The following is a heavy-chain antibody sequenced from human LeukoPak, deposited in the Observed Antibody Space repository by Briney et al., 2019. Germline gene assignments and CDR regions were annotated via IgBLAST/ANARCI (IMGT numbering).Heavy chain of an antibody. D-gene: IGHD6-19*01. CDR1: GGSISSHY. CDR3: ARAPTGHSGWYARDVDY. V-gene: IGHV4-59*08. Sequence: SETLSLTCTVSGGSISSHYWSWIRQPPGKGLEWIGYIYYSGSTNYNPSLKSRVTISVDTSKNQFSPKLSFVTAADTAVYYCARAPTGHSGWYARDVDYWGQGTLVTVSS. CDR2: IYYSGST. J-gene: IGHJ4*02.